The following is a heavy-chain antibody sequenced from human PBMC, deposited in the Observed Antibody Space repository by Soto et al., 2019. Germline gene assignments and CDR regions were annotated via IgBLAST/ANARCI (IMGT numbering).Heavy chain of an antibody. CDR1: GFTFSSYE. CDR3: AREIVRMYYYDSSAKGGMDV. J-gene: IGHJ6*02. V-gene: IGHV3-48*03. Sequence: GGSLRLSCAASGFTFSSYEMNWVRQAPGKGLEWVSYISSSGSTIYYADSVKGRFTISRDNAKNSLYLQVNSLRAEDTAVYYCAREIVRMYYYDSSAKGGMDVWGQGTTVTVSS. D-gene: IGHD3-22*01. CDR2: ISSSGSTI.